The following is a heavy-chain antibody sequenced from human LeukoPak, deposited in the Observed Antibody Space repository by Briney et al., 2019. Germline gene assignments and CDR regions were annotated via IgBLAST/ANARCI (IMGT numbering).Heavy chain of an antibody. CDR3: ARGRAYYYDSSGYYGPY. CDR1: GGSFSGYY. V-gene: IGHV4-34*01. D-gene: IGHD3-22*01. J-gene: IGHJ4*02. CDR2: INHSGST. Sequence: SETLSLTCAVYGGSFSGYYWSWLRQPPGKGLEWVGEINHSGSTNYNPSLKSRVTISVDTSKYQFSLKLSTVPAADTAVYYCARGRAYYYDSSGYYGPYWGQGTLVTVSS.